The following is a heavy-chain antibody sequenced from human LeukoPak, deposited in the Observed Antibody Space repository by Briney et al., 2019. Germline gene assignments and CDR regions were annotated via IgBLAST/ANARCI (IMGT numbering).Heavy chain of an antibody. D-gene: IGHD3-22*01. CDR3: ASITMRPFDY. V-gene: IGHV4-38-2*02. CDR2: IYHSGST. J-gene: IGHJ4*02. CDR1: GYSISSGYY. Sequence: SETLSLTCTVSGYSISSGYYWGWIRQPPGKGLEWIGSIYHSGSTYYNPSLKSRVTISVDTSKNQFSLKLSSVTAADTAVYYCASITMRPFDYWGQGTLVTVSS.